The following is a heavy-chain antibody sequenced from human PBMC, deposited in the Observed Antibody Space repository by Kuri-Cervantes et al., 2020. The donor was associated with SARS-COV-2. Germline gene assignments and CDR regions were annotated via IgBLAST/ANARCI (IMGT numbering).Heavy chain of an antibody. J-gene: IGHJ4*02. CDR3: ARKVSSWYDY. D-gene: IGHD6-13*01. Sequence: GGSLRLSCAASGFTFSSYEMNWVRQAPGKGLEWVSYISSSGSTIYYADSVKGRFTISRDNAKNSLYLQMNSLRAEDTAVYYCARKVSSWYDYWGQGTLVTVSS. CDR2: ISSSGSTI. CDR1: GFTFSSYE. V-gene: IGHV3-48*03.